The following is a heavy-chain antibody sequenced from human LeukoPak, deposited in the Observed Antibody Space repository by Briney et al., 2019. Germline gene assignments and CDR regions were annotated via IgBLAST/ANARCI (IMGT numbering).Heavy chain of an antibody. D-gene: IGHD6-13*01. CDR3: AKMAAAGTKTFDY. Sequence: PGGSLRLSCAASGFTFSDYYMSWIRQAPGKGLEWVSYISSSGTTIYYADSVKGRFTFSRDNAKNSLYLQMNSLRAEDTAVYYCAKMAAAGTKTFDYWGQGTLVTVSS. CDR1: GFTFSDYY. V-gene: IGHV3-11*01. J-gene: IGHJ4*02. CDR2: ISSSGTTI.